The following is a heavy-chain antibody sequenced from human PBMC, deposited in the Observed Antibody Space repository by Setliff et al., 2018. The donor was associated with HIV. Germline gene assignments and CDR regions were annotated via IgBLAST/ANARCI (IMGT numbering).Heavy chain of an antibody. J-gene: IGHJ3*02. Sequence: GGSLRLSCAASGFIFSSYAMSWVRQAPGKGLEWVSAISGSGTNTYYADSVKGRFTISRDNSKNTLSLQMNSLRAEDTAVYYCAKVLEFGIDAFDIWGQGTVVTVSS. V-gene: IGHV3-23*01. CDR2: ISGSGTNT. CDR1: GFIFSSYA. CDR3: AKVLEFGIDAFDI. D-gene: IGHD3-10*01.